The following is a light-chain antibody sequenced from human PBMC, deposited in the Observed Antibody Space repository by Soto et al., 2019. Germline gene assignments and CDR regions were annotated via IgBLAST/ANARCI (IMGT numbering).Light chain of an antibody. J-gene: IGKJ1*01. CDR1: QSVSSN. V-gene: IGKV3-15*01. Sequence: EIVMSLSPATLSVSTGERATLSCRASQSVSSNLAWYQQKPGQAPRLLIYGASTRATGIPARFSGSGSGTEFTLTISSLQSEDFAVYYCQQYNNWPQTFGQGTKVDIK. CDR2: GAS. CDR3: QQYNNWPQT.